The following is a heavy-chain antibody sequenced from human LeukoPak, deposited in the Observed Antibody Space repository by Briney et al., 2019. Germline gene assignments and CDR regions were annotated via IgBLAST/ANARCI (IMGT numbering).Heavy chain of an antibody. CDR1: GFTFSGYS. D-gene: IGHD3-22*01. V-gene: IGHV3-48*01. Sequence: PGGSLRLSCAASGFTFSGYSMNWVRQAPGKGLEWVSYISSSSSTIYYADSVKGRFTISRDNAKNSLYLQMNSLRAEDTAVYYCASPYDSSGYDTAYWGQGTLVTVSS. CDR3: ASPYDSSGYDTAY. CDR2: ISSSSSTI. J-gene: IGHJ4*02.